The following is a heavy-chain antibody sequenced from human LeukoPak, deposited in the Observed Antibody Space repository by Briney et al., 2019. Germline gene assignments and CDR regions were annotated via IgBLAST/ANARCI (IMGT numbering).Heavy chain of an antibody. D-gene: IGHD2-15*01. Sequence: GGSLRLSCAASGFTFSDYYIAWIRQAPGRGLEWISYINGSSSDTNYADSVRGRFTISRDNAKNSLYLLMNSLRVEDTAVYYCARRGTTYCTVDSCHPNWFDPWGQGTLVTVSS. CDR2: INGSSSDT. V-gene: IGHV3-11*03. CDR3: ARRGTTYCTVDSCHPNWFDP. J-gene: IGHJ5*02. CDR1: GFTFSDYY.